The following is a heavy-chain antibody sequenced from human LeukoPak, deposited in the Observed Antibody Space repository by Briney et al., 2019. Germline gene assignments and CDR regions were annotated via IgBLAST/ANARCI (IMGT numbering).Heavy chain of an antibody. Sequence: ASVKVSCKASGGTFSSYAISWVRQAPGQGLEWMGGIIPIFGTANYAQKFQGRVTITADESTSTAYMKLSSLRSEDTAVYYCARDVGYCSGGSCFTLDYWGQGTLVTVSS. CDR3: ARDVGYCSGGSCFTLDY. CDR1: GGTFSSYA. CDR2: IIPIFGTA. J-gene: IGHJ4*02. D-gene: IGHD2-15*01. V-gene: IGHV1-69*13.